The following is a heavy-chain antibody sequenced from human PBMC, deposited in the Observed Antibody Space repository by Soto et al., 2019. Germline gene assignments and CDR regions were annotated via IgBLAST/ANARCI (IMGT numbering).Heavy chain of an antibody. CDR2: IYYSGST. CDR1: GGSISSSSYY. J-gene: IGHJ6*03. V-gene: IGHV4-39*01. Sequence: SETLSLTCTVSGGSISSSSYYWGWIRQPPGKGLEWIGSIYYSGSTYYNPSLKSRVTISVDTSKNQFSLKLSSVTAADTAVYYCASHIVVVPAAWYYMDVWGKGTTVTVSS. D-gene: IGHD2-2*01. CDR3: ASHIVVVPAAWYYMDV.